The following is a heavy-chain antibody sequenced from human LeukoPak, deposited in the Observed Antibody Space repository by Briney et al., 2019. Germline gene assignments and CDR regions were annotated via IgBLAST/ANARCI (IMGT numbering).Heavy chain of an antibody. CDR3: ARSMYYDFWSGYYYHDY. D-gene: IGHD3-3*01. J-gene: IGHJ4*02. V-gene: IGHV1-69*04. Sequence: SVKVSCKASGYTFTSYDINWVRQAPGQGLEWMGRIIPILGIANYAQKFQGRVTITADKSTSTAYMELSSLRSEDTAVYYCARSMYYDFWSGYYYHDYWGQGTLVTVSS. CDR1: GYTFTSYD. CDR2: IIPILGIA.